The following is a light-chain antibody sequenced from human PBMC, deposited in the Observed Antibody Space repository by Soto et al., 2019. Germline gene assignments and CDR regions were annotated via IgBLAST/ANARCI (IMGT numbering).Light chain of an antibody. CDR2: GAS. CDR1: QSVSSN. J-gene: IGKJ1*01. Sequence: EIVMTQSPATLSVSPGERATLSFRASQSVSSNLAWYQQKPGQAPRLLIYGASSRATGIPDRFSGSGSGTDFTLTISRLEPEDFAVYYCQQYNDWPRTFGQGTKVDIK. CDR3: QQYNDWPRT. V-gene: IGKV3D-15*01.